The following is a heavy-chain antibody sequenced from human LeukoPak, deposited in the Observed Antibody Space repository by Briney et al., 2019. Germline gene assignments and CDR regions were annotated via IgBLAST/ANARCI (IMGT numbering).Heavy chain of an antibody. CDR3: AREVMVRGAVNDY. CDR1: GGSISNYY. Sequence: PSETLSLTCTVSGGSISNYYWSWIRQPPGKGLEWIGYIYYSGSTKYNPSLKSRVTISVDTSKNQFSLRLSSVTAADTAVYYCAREVMVRGAVNDYWGQGTLVTVSS. CDR2: IYYSGST. J-gene: IGHJ4*02. D-gene: IGHD3-10*01. V-gene: IGHV4-59*01.